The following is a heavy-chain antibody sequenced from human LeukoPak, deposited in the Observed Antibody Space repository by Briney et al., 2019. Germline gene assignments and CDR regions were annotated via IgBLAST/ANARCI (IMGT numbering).Heavy chain of an antibody. CDR2: INSDGSST. CDR3: AKEVLPRQWGYYFDY. V-gene: IGHV3-74*01. Sequence: PGGSLRLSCAASGFTFSSYWMHWVRQAPGKGLVWVSRINSDGSSTSYADSVKGRFTISRDNAKNTLYLQMNSLRTEDTAFYYCAKEVLPRQWGYYFDYWGQGTLLTVSS. J-gene: IGHJ4*02. CDR1: GFTFSSYW. D-gene: IGHD6-19*01.